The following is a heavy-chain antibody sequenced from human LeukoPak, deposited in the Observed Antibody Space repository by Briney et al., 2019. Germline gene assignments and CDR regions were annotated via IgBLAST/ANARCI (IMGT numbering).Heavy chain of an antibody. CDR2: ISAYNGNT. D-gene: IGHD3-22*01. V-gene: IGHV1-18*01. CDR3: ARPRGYDSSGYYPYYFDY. CDR1: GYTFTTYG. Sequence: ASVRVSSTASGYTFTTYGISWVRQAPGHRLEWMGWISAYNGNTIYAQKLQGRVTMTTDTSTSTAYMELRSLRPDDTAVYYCARPRGYDSSGYYPYYFDYWGQGTLVTVSS. J-gene: IGHJ4*02.